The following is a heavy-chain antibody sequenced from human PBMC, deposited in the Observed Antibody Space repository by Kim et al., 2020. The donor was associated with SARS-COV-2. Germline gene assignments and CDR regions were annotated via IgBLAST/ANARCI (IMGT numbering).Heavy chain of an antibody. Sequence: LKSRVTISVDTSKNQFSRKLSSVTAADTAVYYCARGGYVVPAATYYFDYWGQGTLVTVSS. V-gene: IGHV4-31*02. D-gene: IGHD2-2*01. CDR3: ARGGYVVPAATYYFDY. J-gene: IGHJ4*02.